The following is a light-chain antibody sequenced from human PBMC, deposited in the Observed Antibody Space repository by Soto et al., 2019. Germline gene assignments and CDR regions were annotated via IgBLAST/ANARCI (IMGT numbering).Light chain of an antibody. J-gene: IGLJ3*02. CDR1: SSDVGAYNY. CDR2: DVS. CDR3: SSYTTSHARV. V-gene: IGLV2-14*01. Sequence: HSALTQPASVSGSPGQSITISCTGTSSDVGAYNYVSWYQQHPGKVPKLMIFDVSNLPSVGISSRFSGSKSGNTASLTISGLQAEDEADYYCSSYTTSHARVFGGGTKVTVL.